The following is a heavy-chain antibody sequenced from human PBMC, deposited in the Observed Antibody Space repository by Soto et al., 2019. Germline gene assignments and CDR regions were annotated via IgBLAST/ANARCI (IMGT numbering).Heavy chain of an antibody. V-gene: IGHV4-31*01. Sequence: QVQLQESGPGLVKPSQTLSLTCTVSGGSIGSGDYYWTWIRPHQGRGLEWIGSIYDHADTYYNPSRKTLVTTTADTSHKQFSLRLSAVTASDSAGYSGARAYDYDADKCGGFDIWGQGTLATVCS. CDR2: IYDHADT. D-gene: IGHD2-21*01. CDR3: ARAYDYDADKCGGFDI. J-gene: IGHJ3*02. CDR1: GGSIGSGDYY.